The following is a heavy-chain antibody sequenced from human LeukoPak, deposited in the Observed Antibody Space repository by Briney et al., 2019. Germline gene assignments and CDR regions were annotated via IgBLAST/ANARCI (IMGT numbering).Heavy chain of an antibody. CDR2: IYYSGST. V-gene: IGHV4-59*01. CDR3: ANGGYDLDAFDI. Sequence: SETLSLTCTVSGGSISSYYWSWIRQPPGKGLEWIGYIYYSGSTNYNPSLKSRVTISVDTSKNQFSLKLSSVTAADTAVYYCANGGYDLDAFDIWGQGTMVTVSS. J-gene: IGHJ3*02. D-gene: IGHD3/OR15-3a*01. CDR1: GGSISSYY.